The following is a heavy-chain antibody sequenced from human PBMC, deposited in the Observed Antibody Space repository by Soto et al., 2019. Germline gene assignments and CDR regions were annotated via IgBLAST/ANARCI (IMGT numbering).Heavy chain of an antibody. V-gene: IGHV4-4*07. CDR1: GGSISSYY. CDR3: ARSPQPDRSGWYEAFRWFDP. J-gene: IGHJ5*02. D-gene: IGHD6-19*01. CDR2: IYTSGST. Sequence: PSETLSLTCTVSGGSISSYYWSWIGQPAGKGLEWIGRIYTSGSTNYNPSLKSRVTMSVDTSKNQFSLKLSSVTAADTAVYYCARSPQPDRSGWYEAFRWFDPWGQGTLVTVS.